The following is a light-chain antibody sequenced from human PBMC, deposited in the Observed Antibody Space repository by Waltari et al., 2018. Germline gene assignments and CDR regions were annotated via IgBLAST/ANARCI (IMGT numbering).Light chain of an antibody. V-gene: IGKV3-11*01. Sequence: EIVLAQSPATLSFSPGERATLSCRARQSVGRFLAWYQRKPGQAPRLLIYDASDRATGTPARFSGSGSGTDFTLTISSLEPEDFAVYYCQHRGNWPLLAFGQGTRLEIK. CDR1: QSVGRF. J-gene: IGKJ5*01. CDR2: DAS. CDR3: QHRGNWPLLA.